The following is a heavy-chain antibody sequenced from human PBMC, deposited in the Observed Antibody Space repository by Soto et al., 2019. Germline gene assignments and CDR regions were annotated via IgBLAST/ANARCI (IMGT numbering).Heavy chain of an antibody. CDR2: IVVGSGDT. CDR1: GFAFTSSA. J-gene: IGHJ2*01. Sequence: SVEVSCKASGFAFTSSAVRWVRQSHGQRLEWIGWIVVGSGDTNSAQKFQERVTITRDMSTSTAYIELSSLRSEDTAVYYCAVFQAEAGIRDVRSVSAFLLNRSSDL. CDR3: AVFQAEAGIRDVRSVSAFLLNRSSDL. D-gene: IGHD3-10*02. V-gene: IGHV1-58*01.